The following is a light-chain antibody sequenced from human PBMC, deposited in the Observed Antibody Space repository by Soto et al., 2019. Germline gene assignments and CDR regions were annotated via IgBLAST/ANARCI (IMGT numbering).Light chain of an antibody. CDR1: SSDVGSYNY. CDR2: DVS. V-gene: IGLV2-14*01. Sequence: QTVVTQPASVSGSPGQSITISCTGTSSDVGSYNYVSWYQQHPGKAPKLMIYDVSHRPSGVSNRFSGSKSGHTASLTISGLQAEDEADYYCTSYTTSTTRVFGGGTKVTVL. J-gene: IGLJ3*02. CDR3: TSYTTSTTRV.